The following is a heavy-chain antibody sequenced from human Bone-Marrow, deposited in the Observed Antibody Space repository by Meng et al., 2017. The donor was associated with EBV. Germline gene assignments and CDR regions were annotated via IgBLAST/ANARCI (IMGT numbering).Heavy chain of an antibody. D-gene: IGHD1-14*01. CDR2: IPSDASHNK. CDR1: GFIFSGYG. J-gene: IGHJ5*02. V-gene: IGHV3-30*18. Sequence: QERWLESGGVLVCPRRSMRLSCAAPGFIFSGYGFHWVRQAPGKGPEWVAIIPSDASHNKYYADSVKGRFTISRDNSKNTLYLQMNSLKIEDTAVYYCAKDLSGRFDPWGQGTLVTVSS. CDR3: AKDLSGRFDP.